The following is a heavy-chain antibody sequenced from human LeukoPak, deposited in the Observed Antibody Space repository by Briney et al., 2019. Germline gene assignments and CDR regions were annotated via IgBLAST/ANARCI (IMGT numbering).Heavy chain of an antibody. V-gene: IGHV4-39*07. D-gene: IGHD3-22*01. CDR1: GGSISSSSYY. Sequence: SETLSLTCTVSGGSISSSSYYWGWIRQPPGKGLEWIGSIYYSGSTYYNPSLKSRVTISVDTSKNQFSLKLTSVTAADTALYYCARRLSGYRGFDVWGQGKMVTVSS. CDR3: ARRLSGYRGFDV. CDR2: IYYSGST. J-gene: IGHJ3*01.